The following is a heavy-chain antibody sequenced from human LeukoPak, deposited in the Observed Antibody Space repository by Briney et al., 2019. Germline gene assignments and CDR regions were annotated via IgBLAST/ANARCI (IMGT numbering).Heavy chain of an antibody. D-gene: IGHD2-21*01. CDR2: IKWNGGST. Sequence: PGGSLRLSCAASGFTFDDYGMSWVRQAPGKGLEWVSGIKWNGGSTGYADSVKGRFTISRDNAKNSLYLQMNSLRAEDTALYYCARDGGDCAGDSCYVDYWGQGTLVTVSS. CDR3: ARDGGDCAGDSCYVDY. J-gene: IGHJ4*02. CDR1: GFTFDDYG. V-gene: IGHV3-20*04.